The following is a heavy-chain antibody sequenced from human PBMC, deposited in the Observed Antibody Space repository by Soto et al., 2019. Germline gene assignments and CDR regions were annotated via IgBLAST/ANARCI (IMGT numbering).Heavy chain of an antibody. V-gene: IGHV2-5*01. J-gene: IGHJ4*02. CDR2: IYYNDDR. CDR1: GFSFTTAGVA. Sequence: SGPTLVNPTHTLPLTFTVSGFSFTTAGVAVGWIRQTPGGALEWLTLIYYNDDRRFSPSLKTRLTITGDTSKNQVVLSLTNVDPGDTATYFCAHSDGGYEIIYFDFWGQGIPVTVSS. CDR3: AHSDGGYEIIYFDF. D-gene: IGHD5-12*01.